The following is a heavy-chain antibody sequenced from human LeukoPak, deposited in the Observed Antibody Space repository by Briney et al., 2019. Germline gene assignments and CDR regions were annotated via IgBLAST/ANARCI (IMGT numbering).Heavy chain of an antibody. D-gene: IGHD3-10*01. CDR1: GGSISSYY. Sequence: SETLSLTCTVSGGSISSYYWSWIRQPPGKGLEWIGYIYYSGSTNYNPSLKSRVTISVDTSKNQFSLKLSSVTAADTAVHYCARVARITMVRGVAWYFDLWGRGTLVTVSS. V-gene: IGHV4-59*01. J-gene: IGHJ2*01. CDR2: IYYSGST. CDR3: ARVARITMVRGVAWYFDL.